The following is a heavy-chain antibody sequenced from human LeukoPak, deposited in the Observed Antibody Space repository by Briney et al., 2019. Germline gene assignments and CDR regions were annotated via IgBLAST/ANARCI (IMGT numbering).Heavy chain of an antibody. Sequence: PGGSLRLSCAASGFTFSSYSMNWVRQAPGKGLEWVSYISSSSSTIYYADSVKGRFTISRDNAKNSLYLQINSLRAEDTAVYYCARDPGITIFGVDSNWFDPWGQGTLVTVSS. V-gene: IGHV3-48*01. CDR1: GFTFSSYS. CDR3: ARDPGITIFGVDSNWFDP. J-gene: IGHJ5*02. D-gene: IGHD3-3*01. CDR2: ISSSSSTI.